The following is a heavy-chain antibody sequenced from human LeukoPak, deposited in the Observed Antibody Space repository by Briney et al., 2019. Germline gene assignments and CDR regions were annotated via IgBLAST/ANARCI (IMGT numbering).Heavy chain of an antibody. CDR1: GFTFSSYS. CDR2: ISSSSSYI. Sequence: PGGSLRLSYAASGFTFSSYSMNWVRQAPGKGLEWVSSISSSSSYIYYADSVKGRFTISRDNAKNSLYLLMNSLRAEDTAVYYCARVDITMVRGVKHMDVWGKGTTVTVSS. J-gene: IGHJ6*03. V-gene: IGHV3-21*01. D-gene: IGHD3-10*01. CDR3: ARVDITMVRGVKHMDV.